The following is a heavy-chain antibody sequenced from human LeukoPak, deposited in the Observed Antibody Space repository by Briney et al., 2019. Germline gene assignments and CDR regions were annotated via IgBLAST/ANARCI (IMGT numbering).Heavy chain of an antibody. D-gene: IGHD3-16*01. CDR2: INHNGNVN. J-gene: IGHJ6*02. CDR1: GFIFSGYS. CDR3: ARGGGLDV. V-gene: IGHV3-7*03. Sequence: GGSLRLSCAASGFIFSGYSMNWVRQAPGKGLEWVASINHNGNVNYYVDSVKGRFTISRDNAKNSLYLQMSNLRAEDTAVYFCARGGGLDVWGQGATVTVSS.